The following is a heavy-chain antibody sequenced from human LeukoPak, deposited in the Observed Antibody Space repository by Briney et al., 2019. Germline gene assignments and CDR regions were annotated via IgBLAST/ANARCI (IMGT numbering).Heavy chain of an antibody. Sequence: ASVKVSCNASGYTFTGYYMHWGRQAPGQGLEWMGRINPNSGGTNYAQKFQGRVTMTRDTSISTAYMELSRLRSDDTAVYYCARDPYYYDSSGYSDYWGQGTLVTVSS. V-gene: IGHV1-2*06. D-gene: IGHD3-22*01. J-gene: IGHJ4*02. CDR3: ARDPYYYDSSGYSDY. CDR2: INPNSGGT. CDR1: GYTFTGYY.